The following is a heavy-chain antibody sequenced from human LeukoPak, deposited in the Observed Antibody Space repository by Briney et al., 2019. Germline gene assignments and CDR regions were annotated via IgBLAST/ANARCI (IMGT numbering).Heavy chain of an antibody. CDR2: LNSDGSNT. J-gene: IGHJ5*02. V-gene: IGHV3-74*01. D-gene: IGHD3-3*01. Sequence: GGSMRLSCAVSGFTFRSYWMHWVRQAPGKGLVWVSRLNSDGSNTSYADSVKGRFTISRDNAKNTLYLQMNGLRVEDSAVYYCARGITIFGVLRSPWFDPWGQGTLVTVSS. CDR1: GFTFRSYW. CDR3: ARGITIFGVLRSPWFDP.